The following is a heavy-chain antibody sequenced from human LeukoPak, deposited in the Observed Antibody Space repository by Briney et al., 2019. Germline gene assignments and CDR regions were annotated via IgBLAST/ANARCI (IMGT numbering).Heavy chain of an antibody. CDR2: IYHSGSA. V-gene: IGHV4-38-2*02. Sequence: SETLSLTCGVSGYSISSGYQWAWIRPSPGKGLEWIGIIYHSGSAHYNPSLKSRVTISVETSKNQFSLNMYSVTAADTAVYYCARDPRWLTPDCTSTSCYENYFDPWGQGTLVTVSS. D-gene: IGHD2-2*01. CDR1: GYSISSGYQ. CDR3: ARDPRWLTPDCTSTSCYENYFDP. J-gene: IGHJ5*02.